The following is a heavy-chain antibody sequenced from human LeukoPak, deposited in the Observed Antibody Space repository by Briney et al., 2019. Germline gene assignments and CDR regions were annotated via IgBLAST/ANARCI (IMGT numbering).Heavy chain of an antibody. CDR3: ARSVEPAVVVAAIGGYFDY. D-gene: IGHD2-21*02. J-gene: IGHJ4*02. V-gene: IGHV4-34*01. Sequence: SETLSLTCAVYGGSFSGYYWSWIRQPPGKGLEWIGEINHSGSTNYDPSLKSRVTISVDTSKNQFSLKLSSVTAADTAVYYCARSVEPAVVVAAIGGYFDYWGQGTLVTVSS. CDR1: GGSFSGYY. CDR2: INHSGST.